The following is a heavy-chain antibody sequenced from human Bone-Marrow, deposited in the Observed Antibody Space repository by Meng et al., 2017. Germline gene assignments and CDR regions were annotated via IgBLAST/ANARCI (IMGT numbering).Heavy chain of an antibody. CDR1: GFTSSSSA. CDR2: ISYDGSNK. V-gene: IGHV3-30*04. J-gene: IGHJ4*02. Sequence: GGSLRLSCAASGFTSSSSAMSWVRQAPGKGLEWVAIISYDGSNKYYADSVKGRFTISGDNSKNTLYLQMNSLRAEDTAVYYCARDPAQLYYGSESYGLFEWGQGTRVTVSS. CDR3: ARDPAQLYYGSESYGLFE. D-gene: IGHD3-10*01.